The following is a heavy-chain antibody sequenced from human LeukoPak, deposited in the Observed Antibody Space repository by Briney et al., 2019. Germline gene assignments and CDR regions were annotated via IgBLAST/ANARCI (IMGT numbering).Heavy chain of an antibody. Sequence: QSGGSLRLSCAASGFTFSSYAMSWVRQAPGKGLEWVSAISGSGGSTYYADSVKGRFTISRDNSKNTLYLQMNSLRAEDTAVYYCARDRDLGPEDYGSGSYCDYWGQGTLVTVSS. CDR1: GFTFSSYA. CDR3: ARDRDLGPEDYGSGSYCDY. V-gene: IGHV3-23*01. D-gene: IGHD3-10*01. J-gene: IGHJ4*02. CDR2: ISGSGGST.